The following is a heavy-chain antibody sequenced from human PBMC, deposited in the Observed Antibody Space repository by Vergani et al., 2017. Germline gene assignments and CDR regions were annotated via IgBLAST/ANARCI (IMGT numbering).Heavy chain of an antibody. V-gene: IGHV3-11*06. Sequence: QVQLVESGGGLVKPGGSLRLSCAASGFTFSDYYMSWIRQAPGKGLEWVSYISSSSSYTNYADSVKGRFTISRDNAKNSLYLQMNSLRAEDTAVYYCARGGDIVATINEASGFYYWGQGTLVTVSS. D-gene: IGHD5-12*01. J-gene: IGHJ4*02. CDR2: ISSSSSYT. CDR3: ARGGDIVATINEASGFYY. CDR1: GFTFSDYY.